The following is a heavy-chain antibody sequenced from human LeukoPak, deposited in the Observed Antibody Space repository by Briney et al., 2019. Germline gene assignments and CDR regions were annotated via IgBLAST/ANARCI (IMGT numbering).Heavy chain of an antibody. CDR3: ARVVVVAGNWFDP. Sequence: ASVKVSFKASGYTVTSYGISWVRQAPGQGLEWMGWISAYNGNTNYAQKLQGRVTMTTDTSTSTAYMELRSLRSDDTAVYYCARVVVVAGNWFDPWGQGTLVTVSS. CDR1: GYTVTSYG. D-gene: IGHD2-15*01. V-gene: IGHV1-18*01. J-gene: IGHJ5*02. CDR2: ISAYNGNT.